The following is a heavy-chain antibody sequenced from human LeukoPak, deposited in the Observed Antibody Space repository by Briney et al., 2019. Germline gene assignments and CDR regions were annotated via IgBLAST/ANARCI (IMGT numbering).Heavy chain of an antibody. Sequence: GRSLRLSCAASGFTLSSYAMHWVRQAPGKGLEWVAVISYDGSNKYYADSVKGRFTISRDNSKNTLYLQMSSLRAEDTAVYYCAKDERNWNYNLASQTYDWGQGTLVTVSS. J-gene: IGHJ4*02. D-gene: IGHD1-7*01. CDR3: AKDERNWNYNLASQTYD. V-gene: IGHV3-30-3*01. CDR1: GFTLSSYA. CDR2: ISYDGSNK.